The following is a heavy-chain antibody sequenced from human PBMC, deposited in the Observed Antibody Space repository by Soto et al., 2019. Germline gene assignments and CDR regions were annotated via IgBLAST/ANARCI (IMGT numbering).Heavy chain of an antibody. D-gene: IGHD2-2*02. CDR1: GWTFTCYD. Sequence: ASVKVSRKASGWTFTCYDINWVRQTNGQGLEWMGWMNPNSGNTGYAQKFQGRVTMTRNTSISTAYMELSSLRSEDTAVYYCARVPPIVPAAINRFDPWGQGTQVTVSS. V-gene: IGHV1-8*01. CDR3: ARVPPIVPAAINRFDP. J-gene: IGHJ5*02. CDR2: MNPNSGNT.